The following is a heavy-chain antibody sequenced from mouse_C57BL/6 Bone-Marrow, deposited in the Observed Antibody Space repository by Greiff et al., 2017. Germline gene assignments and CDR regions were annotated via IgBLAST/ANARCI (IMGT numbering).Heavy chain of an antibody. D-gene: IGHD2-4*01. CDR2: INPYNGDT. Sequence: EVQLQQSGPELVKPGDSVKISCKASGYSFTGYFMNWVMQSHGKSLEWIGRINPYNGDTFYNQKFKGKATLTVDKSSSTAHRELRSLTSEDSAVYYCAENYDYDVYFDVWGTGTTVTVSS. V-gene: IGHV1-20*01. CDR3: AENYDYDVYFDV. J-gene: IGHJ1*03. CDR1: GYSFTGYF.